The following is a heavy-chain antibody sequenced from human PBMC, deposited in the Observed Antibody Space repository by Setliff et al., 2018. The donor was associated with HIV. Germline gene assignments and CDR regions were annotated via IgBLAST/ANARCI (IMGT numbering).Heavy chain of an antibody. J-gene: IGHJ3*02. CDR2: TYYRSKWYN. CDR1: GDSVSSNSAA. Sequence: PSQTLSLTCAISGDSVSSNSAAWNWIRQSPSRGLEWLGRTYYRSKWYNDYAGSVKSRITINPDTSKNQFSLQLNSVTPEDTAVYYCARTRGLGYYDSSGNAFDMWGQGTMVTVSS. D-gene: IGHD3-22*01. CDR3: ARTRGLGYYDSSGNAFDM. V-gene: IGHV6-1*01.